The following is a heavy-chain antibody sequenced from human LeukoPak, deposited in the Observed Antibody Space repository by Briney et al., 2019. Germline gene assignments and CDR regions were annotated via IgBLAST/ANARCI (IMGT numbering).Heavy chain of an antibody. V-gene: IGHV3-23*01. Sequence: PGGSLRLSCAASGFTFSSYAMSWVRQAPGKGLEWVSAISGSGGSTYYADSVKGRFTISRDNSKSTLYLQMNSLRAEDTAVYYCAGGLLGCSGGSCYPTDYWGQGTLVTVSS. CDR3: AGGLLGCSGGSCYPTDY. D-gene: IGHD2-15*01. CDR2: ISGSGGST. J-gene: IGHJ4*02. CDR1: GFTFSSYA.